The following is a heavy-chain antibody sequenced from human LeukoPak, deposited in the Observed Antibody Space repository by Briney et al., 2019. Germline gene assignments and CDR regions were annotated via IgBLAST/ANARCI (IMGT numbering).Heavy chain of an antibody. V-gene: IGHV1-18*01. Sequence: ASVKVSCKASGYTFNTYAISWVRQAPGQGFEWMGWISTYNGNTNYVERFQGRVTMTTDTSTTTAYMELRGLRSDDTAVYYCARVQKGVVIDYWGQGTLVTVSS. J-gene: IGHJ4*02. CDR1: GYTFNTYA. CDR2: ISTYNGNT. CDR3: ARVQKGVVIDY. D-gene: IGHD3-3*01.